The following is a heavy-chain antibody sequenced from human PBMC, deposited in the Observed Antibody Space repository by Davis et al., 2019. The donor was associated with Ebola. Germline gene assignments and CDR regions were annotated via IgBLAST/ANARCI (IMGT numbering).Heavy chain of an antibody. CDR2: IYSGGST. Sequence: PGGSLRLSCAAFGFTVSSNYMSWVRQAPGKGLEWVSVIYSGGSTYYADSVKGRFTISRDNSKNTLYLQMNSLRAEDTAVYYCAKAYYGSGSPFTRYWGQGTLVTVSS. V-gene: IGHV3-53*05. D-gene: IGHD3-10*01. CDR1: GFTVSSNY. J-gene: IGHJ4*02. CDR3: AKAYYGSGSPFTRY.